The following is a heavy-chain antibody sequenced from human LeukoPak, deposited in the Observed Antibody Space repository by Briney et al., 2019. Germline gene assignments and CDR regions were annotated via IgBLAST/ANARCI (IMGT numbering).Heavy chain of an antibody. D-gene: IGHD1-26*01. Sequence: SETLSLTCTVSGDSISSPNYYWGWIRQPPGKGLEWIGSIFHSGSTFYNPSLKGRVTVSVDTSKNQFSLKLTSVTAADTAVYYCAKGDIVGATHRDAFDIWGQGTMVTVSS. CDR3: AKGDIVGATHRDAFDI. CDR1: GDSISSPNYY. CDR2: IFHSGST. V-gene: IGHV4-39*07. J-gene: IGHJ3*02.